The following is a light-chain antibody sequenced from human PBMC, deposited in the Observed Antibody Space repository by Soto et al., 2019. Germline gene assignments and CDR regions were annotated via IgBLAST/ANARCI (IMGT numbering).Light chain of an antibody. Sequence: QSALTQPRSVSGSPGQSVTISCTGTSSDVGGYNYVSWYQQHPGKAPKLMIYDVSKRPSGVPDRFSGSKSGNTASLTISGLQAEDEAAYYCCSYAGSYFGTGTKVTVL. CDR2: DVS. J-gene: IGLJ1*01. CDR3: CSYAGSY. V-gene: IGLV2-11*01. CDR1: SSDVGGYNY.